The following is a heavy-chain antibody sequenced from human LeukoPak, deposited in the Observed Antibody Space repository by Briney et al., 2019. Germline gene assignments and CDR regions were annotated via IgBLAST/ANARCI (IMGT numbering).Heavy chain of an antibody. D-gene: IGHD3-3*01. CDR1: GFTFRTYS. J-gene: IGHJ5*02. CDR2: ISSSGSPM. Sequence: GGSLRLSCVASGFTFRTYSMNWVRQAPGKGLEWISYISSSGSPMYYADSVKGRFSISRDNAKNSLYLQMNSLKAEDTAVYYCARELRFLEWLNKRDWFDPWGQGTLVTVSS. V-gene: IGHV3-48*01. CDR3: ARELRFLEWLNKRDWFDP.